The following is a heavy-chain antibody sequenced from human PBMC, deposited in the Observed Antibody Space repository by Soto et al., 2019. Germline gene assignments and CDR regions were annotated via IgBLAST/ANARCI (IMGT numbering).Heavy chain of an antibody. CDR1: GGTFSSYA. Sequence: SVKVSCKASGGTFSSYAVSWVRQAPGQGLEWMGGIIPIFGTANYAQKFQGRVTITADKSTSTAYMELSSLRSEDMAVYSCVREGSGWYSRGSFDFWGRGTMVTVSS. CDR2: IIPIFGTA. D-gene: IGHD6-19*01. CDR3: VREGSGWYSRGSFDF. V-gene: IGHV1-69*06. J-gene: IGHJ3*01.